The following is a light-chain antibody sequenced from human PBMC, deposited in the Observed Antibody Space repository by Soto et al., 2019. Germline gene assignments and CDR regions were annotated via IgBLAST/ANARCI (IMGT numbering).Light chain of an antibody. CDR1: NSRSGSNY. J-gene: IGLJ1*01. CDR3: AKWDDSLRVYV. CDR2: KND. V-gene: IGLV1-47*01. Sequence: QSALPQPPSASGTPGQRVTISCSTSNSRSGSNYVYWYQQLPGTAPKLLNYKNDQRPSGVPERFSGSKSGTSASLAISGLRSEDEADYYCAKWDDSLRVYVFGTGTKVTVL.